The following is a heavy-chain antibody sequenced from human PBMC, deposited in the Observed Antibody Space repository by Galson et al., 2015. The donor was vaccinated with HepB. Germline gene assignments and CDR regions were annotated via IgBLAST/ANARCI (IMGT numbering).Heavy chain of an antibody. CDR3: ARGSCSSTSCEPYYYYYGMDV. D-gene: IGHD2-2*01. V-gene: IGHV1-2*02. J-gene: IGHJ6*02. CDR2: ISPNSGGT. CDR1: GYTFTGYY. Sequence: SVKVSCKASGYTFTGYYMHWVRQAPGQGLEWMGWISPNSGGTNYAQKFQGRVTMTRDTSISTAYMELSRLRSDDTAVYYCARGSCSSTSCEPYYYYYGMDVWGQGTTVTVSS.